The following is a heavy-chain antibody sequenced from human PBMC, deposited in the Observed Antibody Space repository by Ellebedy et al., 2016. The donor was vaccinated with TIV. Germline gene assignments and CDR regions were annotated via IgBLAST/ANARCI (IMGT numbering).Heavy chain of an antibody. CDR1: GFTFSDYY. J-gene: IGHJ4*02. CDR3: AKPDIAVAGTLSDY. V-gene: IGHV3-11*01. Sequence: GESLKISCAASGFTFSDYYMNWIRQAPGKGLEWVSYISRSGSTIYYADSVKGRFTISRDNAKNSLYLQMNSLRAEDTAVYYCAKPDIAVAGTLSDYWGQGTLVTVSS. CDR2: ISRSGSTI. D-gene: IGHD6-19*01.